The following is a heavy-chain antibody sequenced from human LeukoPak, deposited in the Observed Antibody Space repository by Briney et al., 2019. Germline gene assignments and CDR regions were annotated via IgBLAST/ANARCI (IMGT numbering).Heavy chain of an antibody. V-gene: IGHV4-30-2*01. Sequence: SETLSLTCTVSGGSISSGGYYWSWIRQPPGKGLEWIGYIYHSGSTYYNPSLKSRVTISVDRSKNQFSLKLSSVTAADTAVYYCARDSNGLDYWGQGTLVTVSS. CDR3: ARDSNGLDY. CDR1: GGSISSGGYY. J-gene: IGHJ4*02. D-gene: IGHD3-22*01. CDR2: IYHSGST.